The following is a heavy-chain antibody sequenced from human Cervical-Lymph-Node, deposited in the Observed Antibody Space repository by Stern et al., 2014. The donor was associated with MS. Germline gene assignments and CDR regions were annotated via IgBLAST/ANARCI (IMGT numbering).Heavy chain of an antibody. CDR3: ARGVTYCGGDCYGWYFDL. D-gene: IGHD2-21*02. CDR1: GCTFSSYA. CDR2: ISMNGGST. Sequence: EMQLVESGGGLVQPGGSLRLSCAASGCTFSSYAMHWVRQAPGQGLEYVSVISMNGGSTYYANSVKGRFTISRENSKNTLYLHRGSLRVEDMAVYYCARGVTYCGGDCYGWYFDLWGRGTLVTVSS. V-gene: IGHV3-64*01. J-gene: IGHJ2*01.